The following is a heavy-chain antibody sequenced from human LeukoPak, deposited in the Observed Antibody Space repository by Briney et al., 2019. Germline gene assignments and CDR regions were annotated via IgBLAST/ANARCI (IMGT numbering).Heavy chain of an antibody. CDR1: GYTFTSYD. CDR2: MNPNSGNT. V-gene: IGHV1-8*01. Sequence: ASVKVSCKASGYTFTSYDINWVRQATGQGLEWMGWMNPNSGNTGYAQKLQGRVTMTRNTSISTAYMELSSLRSEDTAVYYCARGYDSSGYDYFDYWGQGTLVTVSS. D-gene: IGHD3-22*01. J-gene: IGHJ4*02. CDR3: ARGYDSSGYDYFDY.